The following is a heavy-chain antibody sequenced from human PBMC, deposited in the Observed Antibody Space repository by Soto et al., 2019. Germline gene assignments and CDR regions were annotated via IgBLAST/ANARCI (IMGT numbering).Heavy chain of an antibody. CDR3: AIGWNDFPH. Sequence: QVQLVQSGDEVKKPGSSVKVSGKASGGTFSSYAISWVREAPGQGLECMGGIIPVFGTANYAQKFQGRVTINADESTSTVYMELSSLRSEDTAVYYCAIGWNDFPHWGQGTLVTVSS. D-gene: IGHD1-1*01. J-gene: IGHJ1*01. CDR2: IIPVFGTA. V-gene: IGHV1-69*01. CDR1: GGTFSSYA.